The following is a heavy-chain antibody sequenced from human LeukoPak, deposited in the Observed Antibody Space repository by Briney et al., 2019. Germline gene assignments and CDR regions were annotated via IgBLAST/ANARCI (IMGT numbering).Heavy chain of an antibody. CDR2: ISSSSSYI. D-gene: IGHD6-13*01. Sequence: GGSLRLSCAASGFTFSSYSMNWVRQAPGKGLEWVSSISSSSSYIYYADSVKGRFTISRDNAKNSLYLQMNSLGAEDTAVYYCARDIAAAGDYWGQGTLVTVSS. J-gene: IGHJ4*02. V-gene: IGHV3-21*01. CDR1: GFTFSSYS. CDR3: ARDIAAAGDY.